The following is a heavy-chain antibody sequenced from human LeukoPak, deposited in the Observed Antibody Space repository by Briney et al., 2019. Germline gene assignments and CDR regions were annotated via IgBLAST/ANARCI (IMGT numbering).Heavy chain of an antibody. J-gene: IGHJ5*02. Sequence: GSLRLSCAASGFTFSSHSMNWVRQAPGKGLEWLGYIFYSGSTNYNPSLKSRVTISVDTSKNQFSLKLTSVAAADTAVYYCARVYSYGSGSLPWFDPWGQGTLVTVSS. D-gene: IGHD3-10*01. V-gene: IGHV4-59*11. CDR3: ARVYSYGSGSLPWFDP. CDR2: IFYSGST. CDR1: GFTFSSHS.